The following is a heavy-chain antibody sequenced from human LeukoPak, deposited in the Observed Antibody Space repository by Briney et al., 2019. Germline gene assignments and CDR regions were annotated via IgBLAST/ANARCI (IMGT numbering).Heavy chain of an antibody. Sequence: GGSLRLSCAASGFTFSSYAMSWVRQAPGKGLEWVSAISGSGGSTYYADSVKGRFTISRDNSKNTLYLQMSSLRAEDTAVYYCANGESYYDYVWGSYRPQGYWGQGTLVTVSS. CDR1: GFTFSSYA. V-gene: IGHV3-23*01. D-gene: IGHD3-16*02. CDR3: ANGESYYDYVWGSYRPQGY. J-gene: IGHJ4*02. CDR2: ISGSGGST.